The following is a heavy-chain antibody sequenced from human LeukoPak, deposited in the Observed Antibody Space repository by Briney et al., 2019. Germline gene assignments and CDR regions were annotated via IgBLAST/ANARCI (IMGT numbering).Heavy chain of an antibody. J-gene: IGHJ4*02. D-gene: IGHD2-21*01. CDR2: INQSGSTV. CDR1: GFTFSIYE. Sequence: GGSLRLSCVASGFTFSIYEMNWVRQAPGKGLEWVSYINQSGSTVYYADSVKGRFTISRDNAKNSLYLQMNSLRAEDTAVYYCARERQSCGGDCSDYWGQGTLVTVSS. V-gene: IGHV3-48*03. CDR3: ARERQSCGGDCSDY.